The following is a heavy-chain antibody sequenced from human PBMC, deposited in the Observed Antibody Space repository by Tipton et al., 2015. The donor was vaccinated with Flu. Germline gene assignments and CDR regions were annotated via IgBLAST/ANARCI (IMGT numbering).Heavy chain of an antibody. D-gene: IGHD2-8*01. CDR1: ADSISSNY. V-gene: IGHV4-59*08. J-gene: IGHJ6*02. Sequence: TLSLTCSVSADSISSNYWSWIRQSPGKGLEWIGYIYNTWSTNYNPSLKSRVTISVDTSKNQFSLNLGSVTAADTAVYYCARQDHGLDVWGQGTTVSVS. CDR2: IYNTWST. CDR3: ARQDHGLDV.